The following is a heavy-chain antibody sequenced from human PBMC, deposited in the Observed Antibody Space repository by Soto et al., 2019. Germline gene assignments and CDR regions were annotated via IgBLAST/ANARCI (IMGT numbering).Heavy chain of an antibody. J-gene: IGHJ6*02. CDR3: ASRANTHGMDV. CDR2: INAGNGNT. Sequence: QVQLVQSGAEVKKPGASVKVSCKASGYTFTSYAMHWVRQAPGQRLEWMGWINAGNGNTKYSQKFQGRVTITRDTSASTDYMELSSLRSADTAVYYCASRANTHGMDVWGQGTTVTVSS. V-gene: IGHV1-3*01. CDR1: GYTFTSYA.